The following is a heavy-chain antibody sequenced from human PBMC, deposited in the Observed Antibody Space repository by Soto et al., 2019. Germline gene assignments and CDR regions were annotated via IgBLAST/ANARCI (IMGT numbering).Heavy chain of an antibody. Sequence: GGSLRLSCAASGFTFSSYGMHWVRQAPGKGLEWVAVISYDGSNKYYADSVKGRFTISRDNSKNTLYLQMNSLRAEDTAVYYCAKAKSGLGSNYYMDVWGKGTTVTVSS. V-gene: IGHV3-30*18. D-gene: IGHD2-15*01. CDR1: GFTFSSYG. CDR3: AKAKSGLGSNYYMDV. J-gene: IGHJ6*03. CDR2: ISYDGSNK.